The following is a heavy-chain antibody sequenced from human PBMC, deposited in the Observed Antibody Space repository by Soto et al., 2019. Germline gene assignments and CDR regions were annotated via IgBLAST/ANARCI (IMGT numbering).Heavy chain of an antibody. CDR2: INAGNGNT. J-gene: IGHJ4*01. V-gene: IGHV1-3*05. CDR3: ACLPAAIY. Sequence: QVQLVQSGAEEKKPGASVKVSCKASGYTFTSYAMHWVRQAPGQRLEWMGWINAGNGNTKYSQKFQGRGTITGDTSASRDYMELSSVRSEDMAVYYCACLPAAIYWGHRTLVTVSS. CDR1: GYTFTSYA.